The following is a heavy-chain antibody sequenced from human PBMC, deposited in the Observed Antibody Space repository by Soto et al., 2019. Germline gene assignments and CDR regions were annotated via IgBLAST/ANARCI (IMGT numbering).Heavy chain of an antibody. CDR1: GFTFSDYY. J-gene: IGHJ3*02. Sequence: ASVKVSCKASGFTFSDYYIHWLRQATGQGPEWMGLINPDSGGTRFAQKFQGWVTMTRDTSINTAYMELSRLRFNDTAVYYCARDLTGTGYDAFDIWGQGTMVTVSS. D-gene: IGHD1-1*01. CDR3: ARDLTGTGYDAFDI. V-gene: IGHV1-2*04. CDR2: INPDSGGT.